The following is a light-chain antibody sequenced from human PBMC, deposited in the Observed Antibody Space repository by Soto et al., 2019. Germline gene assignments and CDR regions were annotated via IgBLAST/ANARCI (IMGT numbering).Light chain of an antibody. CDR2: GAS. CDR1: QSVSSSY. J-gene: IGKJ3*01. Sequence: EIVLTQSPGTLSLSPGERATLSCRASQSVSSSYLAWYQQKRGQAPRLLIYGASSRATGIPDRFSGSGSGTDITVTITRLEPEDFAGYYCQQYGSSFTFGRGTKVDIK. CDR3: QQYGSSFT. V-gene: IGKV3-20*01.